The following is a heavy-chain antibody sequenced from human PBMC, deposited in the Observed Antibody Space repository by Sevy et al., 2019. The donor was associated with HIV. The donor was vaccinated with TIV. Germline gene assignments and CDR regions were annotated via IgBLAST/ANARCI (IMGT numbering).Heavy chain of an antibody. CDR3: ARERYCSGGSCYSGYYYGMDV. D-gene: IGHD2-15*01. CDR1: GFTFSSYW. CDR2: IKQDMSEK. J-gene: IGHJ6*02. V-gene: IGHV3-7*01. Sequence: GGSLRLSCAASGFTFSSYWMTWVRQAPGKGLEWVANIKQDMSEKYYADSVKGRFTISRDNARNSLYLQMESLRAEDTAVYYCARERYCSGGSCYSGYYYGMDVWGQGTTVTVSS.